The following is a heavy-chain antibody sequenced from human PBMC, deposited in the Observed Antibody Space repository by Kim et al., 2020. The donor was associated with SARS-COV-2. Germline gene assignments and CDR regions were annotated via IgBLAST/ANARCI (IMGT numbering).Heavy chain of an antibody. CDR1: GFTFSSYS. V-gene: IGHV3-21*01. J-gene: IGHJ4*02. Sequence: GGSLRLSCAASGFTFSSYSMNWVRQAPGKGLEWVSCISTSSSHINYADSVKGRFTISRDNAKNSLYLQMNSLRAEDTALYYCARDLSSGYYDFWSGYSRYFDFWGQGTLVTVSS. D-gene: IGHD3-3*01. CDR3: ARDLSSGYYDFWSGYSRYFDF. CDR2: ISTSSSHI.